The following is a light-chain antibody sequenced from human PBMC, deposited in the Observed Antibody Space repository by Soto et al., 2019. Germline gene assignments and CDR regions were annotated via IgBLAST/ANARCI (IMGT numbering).Light chain of an antibody. V-gene: IGKV1-5*01. J-gene: IGKJ1*01. CDR1: QSFTDW. CDR3: QQYNSYSWT. Sequence: DIRMTQSPSTLSASVGDRVTITCRASQSFTDWLAWYQQKPGQAPKLLIYDASTLESGVPSRFSGSGSGTEFTLTISSLQPDDFATYYCQQYNSYSWTFGQGTKVDIK. CDR2: DAS.